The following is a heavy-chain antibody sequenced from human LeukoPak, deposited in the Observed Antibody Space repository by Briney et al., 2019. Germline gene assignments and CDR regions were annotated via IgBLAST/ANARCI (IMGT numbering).Heavy chain of an antibody. CDR3: ARASGSSWYERRLHAYYYYMDV. J-gene: IGHJ6*03. Sequence: SETLSLTCTVSGGSIISTTYYWGWIRQPPGEGLEWIGSIDYSGSTYYNPSLKSRVTISVDTSKNQFSLNRSSVTAADTAVCSCARASGSSWYERRLHAYYYYMDVWGKGTTVTVSS. V-gene: IGHV4-39*07. CDR1: GGSIISTTYY. CDR2: IDYSGST. D-gene: IGHD6-13*01.